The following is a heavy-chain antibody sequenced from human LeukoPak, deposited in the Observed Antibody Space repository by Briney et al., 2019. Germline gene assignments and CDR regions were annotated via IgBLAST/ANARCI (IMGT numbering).Heavy chain of an antibody. J-gene: IGHJ4*02. CDR1: GFTFSSYS. Sequence: GGSLRLSCAASGFTFSSYSMTWVRQAPGKGLEWVSSISSSSSYTYYADSVKGRFTISRDNAKNSLYVQMNSLRVEDTAVYYCARSQFGELLNGFDYWGQGTLVTVSS. CDR3: ARSQFGELLNGFDY. D-gene: IGHD3-10*01. V-gene: IGHV3-21*01. CDR2: ISSSSSYT.